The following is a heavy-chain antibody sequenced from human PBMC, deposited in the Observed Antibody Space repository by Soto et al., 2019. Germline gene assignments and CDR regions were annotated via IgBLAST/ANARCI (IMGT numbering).Heavy chain of an antibody. CDR2: ISGSGGST. CDR3: AKDSTPQPYIIPGIFDY. V-gene: IGHV3-23*01. J-gene: IGHJ4*02. Sequence: ESGGGLVQPGGSLRLSCAASGFTFSSYAMSWVRQAPGKGLEWVSAISGSGGSTYYADSVKGRFTISRDNSKNTLYLQMNSLRAEDTAVYYCAKDSTPQPYIIPGIFDYWGQGTLVTVSS. CDR1: GFTFSSYA. D-gene: IGHD3-10*01.